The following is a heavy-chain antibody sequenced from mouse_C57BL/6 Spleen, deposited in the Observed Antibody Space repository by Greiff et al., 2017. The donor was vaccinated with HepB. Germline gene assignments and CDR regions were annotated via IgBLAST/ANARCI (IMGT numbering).Heavy chain of an antibody. CDR3: TTGYDQGTY. D-gene: IGHD2-3*01. CDR1: GFNIKDDY. J-gene: IGHJ2*01. CDR2: IDPENGDT. V-gene: IGHV14-4*01. Sequence: EVQLQQSGAELVRPGASVKLSCTASGFNIKDDYMHWVEQRPEQGLEWIGWIDPENGDTEYASKFQGKATITADTSSNTAYLQLSSLTSEDTAVYYCTTGYDQGTYWGQGTTLTVSS.